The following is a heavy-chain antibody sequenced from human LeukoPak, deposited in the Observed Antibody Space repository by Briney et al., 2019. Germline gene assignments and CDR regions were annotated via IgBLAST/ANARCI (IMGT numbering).Heavy chain of an antibody. CDR2: INHSGST. Sequence: PSETLSLTCAVYGGSFSGYYWSWIRQPPGKGLEWIGEINHSGSTNYNPSLKSRVTISVDTSKNQFSLKLSSVTAADTAVYCCARRSIVGATKGSFDYWGQGTLVTVSS. CDR3: ARRSIVGATKGSFDY. D-gene: IGHD1-26*01. J-gene: IGHJ4*02. V-gene: IGHV4-34*01. CDR1: GGSFSGYY.